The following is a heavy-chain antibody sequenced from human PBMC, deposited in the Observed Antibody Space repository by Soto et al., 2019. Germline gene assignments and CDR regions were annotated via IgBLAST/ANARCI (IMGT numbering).Heavy chain of an antibody. CDR1: GFTVSSYA. CDR3: ARVSPRGSGYGLDV. CDR2: ISHNDAII. J-gene: IGHJ6*02. D-gene: IGHD3-10*01. Sequence: EVQLLESGGGLVQPGGSLRLSCAVSGFTVSSYAMNWVRQTPGKGLEWLSYISHNDAIIYYADSVKGRFTISKDKAKNSLFLEMSSLRYEVTAVYYCARVSPRGSGYGLDVWGQGTMVTVSS. V-gene: IGHV3-48*02.